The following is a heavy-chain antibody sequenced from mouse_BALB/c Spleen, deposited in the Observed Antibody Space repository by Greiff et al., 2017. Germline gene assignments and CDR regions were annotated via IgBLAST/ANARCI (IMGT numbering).Heavy chain of an antibody. Sequence: VKLQQSGAELMKPGASVKISCKATGYTFSSYWIEWVKQRPGHGLEWIGEILPGSGSTNYNEKFKGKATFTADTSSNTAYMQLSSLTSEDSAVYYCARDYYGNYWYFDVWGAGTTVTVSS. V-gene: IGHV1-9*01. CDR2: ILPGSGST. CDR1: GYTFSSYW. D-gene: IGHD2-1*01. CDR3: ARDYYGNYWYFDV. J-gene: IGHJ1*01.